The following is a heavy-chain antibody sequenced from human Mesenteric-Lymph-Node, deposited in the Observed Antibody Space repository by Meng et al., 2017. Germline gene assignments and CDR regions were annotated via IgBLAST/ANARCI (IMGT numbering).Heavy chain of an antibody. J-gene: IGHJ5*02. Sequence: QVQLVQSGAEGKKPGASGKVSCKASGYTFTAYYIHWVRQAPGQGIEWMGRINPNNGGTNYAQKFQGRVTMTRDTSITTGYMELNRLTSDDTAIYYGAREDSGWFMNHWGQGTLVTVSS. D-gene: IGHD6-19*01. CDR2: INPNNGGT. CDR3: AREDSGWFMNH. V-gene: IGHV1-2*06. CDR1: GYTFTAYY.